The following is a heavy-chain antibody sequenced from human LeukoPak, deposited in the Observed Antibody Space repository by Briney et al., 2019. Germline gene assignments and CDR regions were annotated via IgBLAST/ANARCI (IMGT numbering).Heavy chain of an antibody. Sequence: SATLSLTCTVSGGSISSYYWSWIRQPPGKGLEWIGYIYYSGSTNYNPSLKSRVTISVDTSKNEFSLKLSSVTAADTAVYYCARVKSRGYYDIVTGHEFDYWGQGTLVTVSS. CDR3: ARVKSRGYYDIVTGHEFDY. J-gene: IGHJ4*02. CDR2: IYYSGST. V-gene: IGHV4-59*01. D-gene: IGHD3-9*01. CDR1: GGSISSYY.